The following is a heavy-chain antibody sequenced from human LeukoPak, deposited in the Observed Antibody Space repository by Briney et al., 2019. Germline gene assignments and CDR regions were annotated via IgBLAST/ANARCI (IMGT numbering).Heavy chain of an antibody. Sequence: PSETLSLTCTVSGGSISSSSYYWGWIRQPPGKGLEWIGTIYSSGSTYYNPSLKSRVTISVDTSKNQFSLRLSSVTASDTAVYFCARDINGNFPVWGTGTTVTVSS. CDR2: IYSSGST. CDR1: GGSISSSSYY. V-gene: IGHV4-39*02. CDR3: ARDINGNFPV. D-gene: IGHD4-23*01. J-gene: IGHJ6*04.